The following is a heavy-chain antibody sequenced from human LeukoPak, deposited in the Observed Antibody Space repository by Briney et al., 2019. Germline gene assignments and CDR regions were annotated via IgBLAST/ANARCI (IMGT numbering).Heavy chain of an antibody. J-gene: IGHJ4*02. CDR2: INTDGSST. V-gene: IGHV3-74*01. D-gene: IGHD6-19*01. Sequence: GGSLRLSCAASGFTFSRYWMHWVRQAPGKGLVWVSHINTDGSSTTYADSVKGRFTISRDNAKNTLFLQMNSLRAEDTAVYYCARDSSGWYYFDYWGQGTLVTVSS. CDR3: ARDSSGWYYFDY. CDR1: GFTFSRYW.